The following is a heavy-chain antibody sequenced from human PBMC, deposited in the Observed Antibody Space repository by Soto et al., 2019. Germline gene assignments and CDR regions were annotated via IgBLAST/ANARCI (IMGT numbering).Heavy chain of an antibody. V-gene: IGHV1-69*08. D-gene: IGHD2-2*01. CDR1: GGTFSSYT. CDR2: IIPILGIA. Sequence: QVQLVQSGAEVKKPGSSVKVSCKASGGTFSSYTISWVRQAPGQGLEWMGRIIPILGIANYAQKFQGRVTITADKATSTADMGLSSLRSEDTDVYYCARDRVVVPAATYYYYYYGMDVWGQGTTVTVSS. J-gene: IGHJ6*02. CDR3: ARDRVVVPAATYYYYYYGMDV.